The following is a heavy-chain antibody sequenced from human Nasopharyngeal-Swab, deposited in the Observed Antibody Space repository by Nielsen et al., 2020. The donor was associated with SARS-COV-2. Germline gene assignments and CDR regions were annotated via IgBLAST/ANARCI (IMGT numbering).Heavy chain of an antibody. D-gene: IGHD3-9*01. CDR1: GFTFSSYA. CDR2: ISYDGSSK. J-gene: IGHJ3*02. CDR3: AKEAEDILTAYQGRTDAFDI. Sequence: SLKISCSASGFTFSSYALHWVIHAPGKGLECVGVISYDGSSKYSADSVKGRFTISRDNSKNTLYLQMNSLRAEDTAVYYCAKEAEDILTAYQGRTDAFDIWSQGTMVTVSS. V-gene: IGHV3-30-3*01.